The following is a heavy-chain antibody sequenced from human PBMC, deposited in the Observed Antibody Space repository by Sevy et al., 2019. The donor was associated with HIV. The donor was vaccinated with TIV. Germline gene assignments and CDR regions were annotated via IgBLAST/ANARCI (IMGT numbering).Heavy chain of an antibody. D-gene: IGHD3-10*01. J-gene: IGHJ4*02. Sequence: ASVKVSCKDSGYTFTDYYMHWVRQAPGQGLEWMGWINPNSGATAYAPTLQGRVTVTRDTSMSTAYMELTRLRSDDTAVYYCASHAKFDYGSLRDYWGQGTLVTVSS. CDR2: INPNSGAT. V-gene: IGHV1-2*02. CDR3: ASHAKFDYGSLRDY. CDR1: GYTFTDYY.